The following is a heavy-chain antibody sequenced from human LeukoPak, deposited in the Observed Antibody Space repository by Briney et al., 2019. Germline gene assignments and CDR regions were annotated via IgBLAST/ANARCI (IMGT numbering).Heavy chain of an antibody. CDR3: AKDIALKYSGSYLKYQHYYGMDV. V-gene: IGHV3-43*02. CDR1: GFTFDDYA. Sequence: PGGSLRLSCAASGFTFDDYAMHWVRQAPGKGLECVSLISGDGGSTYYADSVKGRFTISRDNSKNSLYLQMNSLRTEDTALYYCAKDIALKYSGSYLKYQHYYGMDVWGQGTTVTVSS. D-gene: IGHD1-26*01. J-gene: IGHJ6*02. CDR2: ISGDGGST.